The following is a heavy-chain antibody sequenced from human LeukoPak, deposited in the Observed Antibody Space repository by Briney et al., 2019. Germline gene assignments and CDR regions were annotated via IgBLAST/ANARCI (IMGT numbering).Heavy chain of an antibody. J-gene: IGHJ4*02. CDR3: ARALIVATGGIDY. CDR2: ISYDGSNK. CDR1: GFSFSRYA. D-gene: IGHD5-12*01. Sequence: GGSLRLSCAASGFSFSRYAMHWVRQAPGKGLEWVAVISYDGSNKYYADSVKGRFTVSRDNSKNTVYLQMNSLRPEDTALYYCARALIVATGGIDYWGQGTLVTVSS. V-gene: IGHV3-30-3*01.